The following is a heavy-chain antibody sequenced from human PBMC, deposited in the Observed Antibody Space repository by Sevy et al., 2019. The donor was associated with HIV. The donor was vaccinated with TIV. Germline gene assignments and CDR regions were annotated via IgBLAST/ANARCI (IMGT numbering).Heavy chain of an antibody. D-gene: IGHD3-22*01. V-gene: IGHV3-23*01. CDR2: IFGSGGTT. Sequence: GGSLRLSCAASGITFKNYARNWVRQAPGKGLNWVSSIFGSGGTTYYADSVRGRFTISRDTSKNTLFLQMNSLRTEDTALYYCAGGRFDSSGSFDAFDIWGQGTMVTVSS. J-gene: IGHJ3*02. CDR1: GITFKNYA. CDR3: AGGRFDSSGSFDAFDI.